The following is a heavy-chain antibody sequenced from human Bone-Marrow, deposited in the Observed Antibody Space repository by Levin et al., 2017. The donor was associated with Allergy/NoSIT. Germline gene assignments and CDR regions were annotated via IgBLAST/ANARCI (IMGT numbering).Heavy chain of an antibody. J-gene: IGHJ6*02. CDR2: VNPSDDDT. CDR1: GYAFTSSS. D-gene: IGHD3-16*02. V-gene: IGHV1-46*01. CDR3: ARVMSGLRLGELVLSPDHGMDV. Sequence: ASVKVSCKASGYAFTSSSVHWVRQAPGQGLEWMGMVNPSDDDTTYAQKFQGRVTMTRDTSTSTVYMQLSSLGSEDTALYYCARVMSGLRLGELVLSPDHGMDVWGQGTTVTVSS.